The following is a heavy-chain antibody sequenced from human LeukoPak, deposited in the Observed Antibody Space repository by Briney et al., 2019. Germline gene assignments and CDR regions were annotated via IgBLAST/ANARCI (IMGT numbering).Heavy chain of an antibody. J-gene: IGHJ6*04. CDR2: ISYDGSNK. D-gene: IGHD2-2*01. CDR1: GFTFSSYG. V-gene: IGHV3-30*18. CDR3: AKVEARGYCSSTSCGLDYYYYYYGMDV. Sequence: GGSLRLSCAASGFTFSSYGMRWVRQAPGKGLEWVAVISYDGSNKYYADSAKGRFTISRDNSKNTLYLQMNSLRAEDTAVYYCAKVEARGYCSSTSCGLDYYYYYYGMDVWGKGTTVTVSS.